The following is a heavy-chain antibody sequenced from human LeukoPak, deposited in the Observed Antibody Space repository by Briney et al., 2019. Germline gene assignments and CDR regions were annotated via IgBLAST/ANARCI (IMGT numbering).Heavy chain of an antibody. CDR1: GFTFSDYY. CDR2: ISSSGSTI. CDR3: ARDSYDTAYYYYMDV. D-gene: IGHD3-9*01. J-gene: IGHJ6*03. Sequence: GGSLRLSCAASGFTFSDYYMSWIRQAPGKGLEWVSYISSSGSTIYYADSVKGRFTISRDNAKNSLYLQMNSLRAEDTAVYYCARDSYDTAYYYYMDVWGKGTTVTVSS. V-gene: IGHV3-11*04.